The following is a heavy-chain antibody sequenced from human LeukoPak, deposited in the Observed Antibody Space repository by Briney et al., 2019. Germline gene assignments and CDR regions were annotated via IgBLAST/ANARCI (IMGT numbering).Heavy chain of an antibody. CDR3: ARIRGIAAAGTGPAFDI. D-gene: IGHD6-13*01. V-gene: IGHV4-4*07. CDR1: GGSISSYY. Sequence: SETLSLTCTVSGGSISSYYWSWLRQPAGKGLEWIGRIYTSGSTNYNPPLKSRVTMSVDTSKNQFCLKLSSVSAADTAVYYCARIRGIAAAGTGPAFDIWGQGTMVTVSS. J-gene: IGHJ3*02. CDR2: IYTSGST.